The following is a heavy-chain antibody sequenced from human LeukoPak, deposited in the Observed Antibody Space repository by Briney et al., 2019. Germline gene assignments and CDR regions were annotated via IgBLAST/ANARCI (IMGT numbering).Heavy chain of an antibody. CDR1: GGSISSGGYS. V-gene: IGHV4-30-2*01. D-gene: IGHD6-19*01. J-gene: IGHJ5*02. CDR2: IYHSGST. Sequence: SQTLSLTCAVSGGSISSGGYSWSWIRQPPGKGLEWIGYIYHSGSTYYNPSLKSRVTISVDRSKNQFSLKLSSVTAADTAMYYCARVYSSGWYGWFDPWGQGTLVTVSS. CDR3: ARVYSSGWYGWFDP.